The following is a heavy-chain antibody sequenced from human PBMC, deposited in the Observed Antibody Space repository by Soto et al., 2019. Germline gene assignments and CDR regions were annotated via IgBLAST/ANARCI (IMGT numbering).Heavy chain of an antibody. CDR3: ARDKITGLFDY. CDR1: GGSFSGYY. D-gene: IGHD2-8*02. CDR2: INHSGST. J-gene: IGHJ4*02. Sequence: QVQLQQWGAGLLKPSETLSLTCAVYGGSFSGYYWTWIRQPPGTGLEWIGEINHSGSTNYNPSLKRRVTIAVGTSKKQFSLKPTSVTAADTAVYYCARDKITGLFDYWGQGTLVTVSS. V-gene: IGHV4-34*01.